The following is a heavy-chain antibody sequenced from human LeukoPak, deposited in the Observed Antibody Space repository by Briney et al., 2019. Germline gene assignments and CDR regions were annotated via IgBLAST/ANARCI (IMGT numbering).Heavy chain of an antibody. CDR3: ATCIAAAGGGYVDY. CDR2: ISWNSGSI. D-gene: IGHD6-13*01. J-gene: IGHJ4*02. Sequence: GGSLRLSCAASGFTFDDYAMHCVRHAPGKGLEWGSGISWNSGSIGYADSVKGRFTISRDNAKNSLYLQMNSLSAEATAVYYYATCIAAAGGGYVDYWGQGSLVTVSS. V-gene: IGHV3-9*01. CDR1: GFTFDDYA.